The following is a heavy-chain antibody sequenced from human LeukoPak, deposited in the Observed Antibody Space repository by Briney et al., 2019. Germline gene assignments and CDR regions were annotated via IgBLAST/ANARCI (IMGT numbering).Heavy chain of an antibody. J-gene: IGHJ5*02. CDR3: AKSYDTSTSPDH. CDR2: ISHSDDST. V-gene: IGHV3-23*01. D-gene: IGHD3-3*01. Sequence: PGGSLRLSCRTPGFLFHVYTMVWVRQAPGKGLEWISSISHSDDSTYYADSVKGRFTISRDNSKDTVYLQMNSLRVDDTALYHCAKSYDTSTSPDHWGQGILVSVSS. CDR1: GFLFHVYT.